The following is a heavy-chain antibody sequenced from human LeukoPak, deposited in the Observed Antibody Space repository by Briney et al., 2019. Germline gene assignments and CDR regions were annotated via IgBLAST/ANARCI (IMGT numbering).Heavy chain of an antibody. Sequence: GSLRLSCAASGFAVSNYGMHWVRQAPGKGLEWVAVLADDGNNKIYVDSVKGRFSISRDNSKNTLYLQMDSLRAEDTAVYYCAGGLLGCGGGSCYPTDYWGQGTLVIVSS. D-gene: IGHD2-15*01. V-gene: IGHV3-30*03. CDR2: LADDGNNK. J-gene: IGHJ4*02. CDR3: AGGLLGCGGGSCYPTDY. CDR1: GFAVSNYG.